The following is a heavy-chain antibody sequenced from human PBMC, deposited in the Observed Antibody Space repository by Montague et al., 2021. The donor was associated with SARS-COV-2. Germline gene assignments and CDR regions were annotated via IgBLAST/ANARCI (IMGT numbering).Heavy chain of an antibody. D-gene: IGHD3-10*01. V-gene: IGHV4-39*01. Sequence: SETLSLTCTVSGGSISSSSYYWGWLRQPPGKGLEWIGSIYYSGSTNYNPSLKGRVTISVDTSKNQFSLKLSSVTAADTAVYYCARHKKRLWFGELLFDYWGQGTLVTVSS. J-gene: IGHJ4*02. CDR3: ARHKKRLWFGELLFDY. CDR2: IYYSGST. CDR1: GGSISSSSYY.